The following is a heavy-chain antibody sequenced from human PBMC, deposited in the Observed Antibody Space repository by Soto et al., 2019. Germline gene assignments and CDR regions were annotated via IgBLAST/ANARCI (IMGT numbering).Heavy chain of an antibody. CDR1: GFTFSSYA. CDR2: ISGSGGST. Sequence: PGGSLRLSCAASGFTFSSYAMSWVRQAPGKVLEWVSAISGSGGSTYYADSVKGRFTISRDNSKNTLYLQMNSLRAEDTAVYYCAKEKEGIAAAGTLNWFDPWGQGPRSPSP. V-gene: IGHV3-23*01. CDR3: AKEKEGIAAAGTLNWFDP. J-gene: IGHJ5*02. D-gene: IGHD6-13*01.